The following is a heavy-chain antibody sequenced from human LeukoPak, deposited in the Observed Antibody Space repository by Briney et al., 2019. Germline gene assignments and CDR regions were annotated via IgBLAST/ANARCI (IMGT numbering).Heavy chain of an antibody. CDR3: ARDSSRRGGQRAPYDY. Sequence: GGSLRLSCAASGFTFDYYAIHWVRQAPGKGLEWVSGISGNSGSIGYADSVKGRFTIARDNAKNSVHLQMNSLRPEDTAFYYCARDSSRRGGQRAPYDYWGQGSLVTVSS. CDR2: ISGNSGSI. D-gene: IGHD3-10*01. CDR1: GFTFDYYA. J-gene: IGHJ4*02. V-gene: IGHV3-9*01.